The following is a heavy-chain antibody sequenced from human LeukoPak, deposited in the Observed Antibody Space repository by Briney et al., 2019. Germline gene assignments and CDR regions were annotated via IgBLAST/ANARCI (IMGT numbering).Heavy chain of an antibody. CDR1: GGSISSYY. V-gene: IGHV4-59*08. D-gene: IGHD3-22*01. CDR3: ARQGTRGYYVDY. CDR2: IYYSGST. J-gene: IGHJ4*02. Sequence: SETLSLTCTVSGGSISSYYWSWIRQPPGKGLEWIGYIYYSGSTNYNPSLKSRVTISVDTSKNQFSLKLSSVTAADTAVYYCARQGTRGYYVDYWGQGTLVTVSS.